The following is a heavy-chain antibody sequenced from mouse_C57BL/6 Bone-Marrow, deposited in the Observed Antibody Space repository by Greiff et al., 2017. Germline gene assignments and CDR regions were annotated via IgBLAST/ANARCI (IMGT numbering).Heavy chain of an antibody. CDR1: GYTFTSYW. V-gene: IGHV1-55*01. D-gene: IGHD1-1*01. CDR3: ARRYYGSSYYAMDY. CDR2: IYPGSGST. J-gene: IGHJ4*01. Sequence: QVQLQQPGAELVKPGASVKMSCKASGYTFTSYWITWVKQRPGQGLEWIGDIYPGSGSTNYNAKFKSKATLTVDTSSSTAYMQLSSLTSEDSAVYYCARRYYGSSYYAMDYWGQGTSVTVSS.